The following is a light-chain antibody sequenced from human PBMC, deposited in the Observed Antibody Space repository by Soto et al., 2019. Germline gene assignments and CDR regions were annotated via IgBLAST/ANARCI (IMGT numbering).Light chain of an antibody. V-gene: IGKV3-20*01. CDR3: QQYDTSPYT. J-gene: IGKJ2*01. CDR2: GAS. Sequence: EIVLTQSPDTLSLSPGEGVTLSCRASETVRDYLAWHLQQPGQAPRLLIFGASTRASGIPDRFSGSGSGTYFTLTINRLEPDDFVVYYCQQYDTSPYTFGQGTKLEIK. CDR1: ETVRDY.